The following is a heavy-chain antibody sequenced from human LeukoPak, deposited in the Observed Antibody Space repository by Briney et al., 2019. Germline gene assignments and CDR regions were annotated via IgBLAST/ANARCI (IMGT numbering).Heavy chain of an antibody. CDR3: ARVGGPPHFSSGHDHYYYYCGMDV. V-gene: IGHV1-69*13. CDR1: GGTFSSYA. Sequence: GASVKVSCKASGGTFSSYAISWVRQAPGQGLEWMGGIIPIFGTANYAQKFQGRVTITADESTSTAYMELSSLRSEDTAVYYCARVGGPPHFSSGHDHYYYYCGMDVWGQGTTVTVSS. J-gene: IGHJ6*02. CDR2: IIPIFGTA. D-gene: IGHD6-19*01.